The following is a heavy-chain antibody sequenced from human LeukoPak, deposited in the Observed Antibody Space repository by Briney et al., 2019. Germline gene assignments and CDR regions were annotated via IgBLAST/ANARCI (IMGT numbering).Heavy chain of an antibody. CDR1: GYTFIGYY. V-gene: IGHV1-2*02. CDR2: INLNSGGT. CDR3: ARDLESYDFWSGRYYYYYMDV. D-gene: IGHD3-3*01. J-gene: IGHJ6*03. Sequence: GASVKVSCKASGYTFIGYYMHWVRQAPGQGLEWMGWINLNSGGTNYAQKFQGRVTMTRDTSISTAYMELSRLRSDDTAVYYCARDLESYDFWSGRYYYYYMDVWGKGTTVTVSS.